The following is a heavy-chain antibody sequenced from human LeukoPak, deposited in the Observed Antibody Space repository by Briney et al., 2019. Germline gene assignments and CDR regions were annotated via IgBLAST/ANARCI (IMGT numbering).Heavy chain of an antibody. D-gene: IGHD6-19*01. V-gene: IGHV4-34*01. CDR1: GVSFNDYY. CDR3: AGGGSGWPTSVVVDY. Sequence: SETLSLTCAVYGVSFNDYYWSWLRQPPGKGLEWSGSIYYTGSTYYNPSLRSRLTISVDTSKNHLSLKLSSVTAADTAVYYCAGGGSGWPTSVVVDYWGQGTLVTVSS. CDR2: IYYTGST. J-gene: IGHJ4*02.